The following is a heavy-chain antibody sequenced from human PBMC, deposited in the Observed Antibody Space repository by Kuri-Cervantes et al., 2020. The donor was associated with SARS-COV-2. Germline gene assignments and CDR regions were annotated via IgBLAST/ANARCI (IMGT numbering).Heavy chain of an antibody. J-gene: IGHJ6*02. V-gene: IGHV3-23*01. Sequence: LSLTCAASVFTFSSYAMSWVRQAPGKGLEWVSAISGSGGSTYYADSVKGRFTISRDNAKNSLYLQINSLRADDTAVYYCARVVDVWGQGTTVTVSS. CDR2: ISGSGGST. CDR3: ARVVDV. CDR1: VFTFSSYA.